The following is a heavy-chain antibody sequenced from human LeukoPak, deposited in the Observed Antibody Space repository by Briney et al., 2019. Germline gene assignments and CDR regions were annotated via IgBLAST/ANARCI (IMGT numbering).Heavy chain of an antibody. Sequence: PGGSLRLSCAASGXTFSSYAMSWVRQAPGKGLEWVLAISGSGGSTYYADSVKGRFAISRDNSKNTLYLQMNSLRAEDTAVYYCAKYGSPHYYDSSGYYRDAFDIWGQGTMVTVSS. V-gene: IGHV3-23*01. J-gene: IGHJ3*02. D-gene: IGHD3-22*01. CDR2: ISGSGGST. CDR3: AKYGSPHYYDSSGYYRDAFDI. CDR1: GXTFSSYA.